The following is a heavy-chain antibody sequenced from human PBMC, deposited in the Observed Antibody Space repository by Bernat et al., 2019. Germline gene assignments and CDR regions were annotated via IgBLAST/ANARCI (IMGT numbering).Heavy chain of an antibody. CDR3: ARDPYNWNDAGLDY. CDR1: GFPFSSYG. J-gene: IGHJ4*02. V-gene: IGHV3-33*01. CDR2: IWYDGSNK. D-gene: IGHD1-1*01. Sequence: QLRLVESGGGVFQPGGSLRLPCAASGFPFSSYGMPWSRQAPGKGLEWVAVIWYDGSNKYYADSVKGRFTISRDNSKNTLYLQMNSLRAEDTAVYYCARDPYNWNDAGLDYWGQGTLVTVSS.